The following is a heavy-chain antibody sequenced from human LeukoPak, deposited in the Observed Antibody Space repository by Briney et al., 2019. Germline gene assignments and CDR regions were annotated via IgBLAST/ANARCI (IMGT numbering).Heavy chain of an antibody. Sequence: GGSLRLSCAASGFTFRHDAVDSVRQAPGRGLEWVAVQSFDGAHKYYAESVTGRFTISTSNCNNSLFLQRDSMRLEDTALCYCERGRAGGLDSWGEGTLVTASS. CDR3: ERGRAGGLDS. D-gene: IGHD3-16*01. V-gene: IGHV3-30*04. CDR2: QSFDGAHK. J-gene: IGHJ4*02. CDR1: GFTFRHDA.